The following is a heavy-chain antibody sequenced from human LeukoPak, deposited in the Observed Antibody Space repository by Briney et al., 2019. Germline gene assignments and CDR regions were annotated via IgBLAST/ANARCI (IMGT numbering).Heavy chain of an antibody. CDR2: IYSGGNI. Sequence: PGGSLRLSCAVSGFTVSSTYMSWVRQAPGKGLEWVSVIYSGGNIYYADSVKGRFTISRDNSKNTVYLQMNSLRAEDTAVYYCAKDLGLLVGADFDYWGQGTLVTVSS. J-gene: IGHJ4*02. CDR3: AKDLGLLVGADFDY. D-gene: IGHD1-26*01. V-gene: IGHV3-53*01. CDR1: GFTVSSTY.